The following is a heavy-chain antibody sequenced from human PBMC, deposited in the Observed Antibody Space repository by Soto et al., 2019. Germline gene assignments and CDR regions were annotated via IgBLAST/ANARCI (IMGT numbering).Heavy chain of an antibody. Sequence: SAALTLTCTVSGDSFSSATSYWNWIRQRPGKGLEWIGYIYHSGRTYYNPSLKSRVSISVDTSKNQFSLKLISVTAADTAVYYCARGNWNYYFDYWGQGTLVTVSS. CDR1: GDSFSSATSY. D-gene: IGHD1-7*01. CDR2: IYHSGRT. J-gene: IGHJ4*02. CDR3: ARGNWNYYFDY. V-gene: IGHV4-31*03.